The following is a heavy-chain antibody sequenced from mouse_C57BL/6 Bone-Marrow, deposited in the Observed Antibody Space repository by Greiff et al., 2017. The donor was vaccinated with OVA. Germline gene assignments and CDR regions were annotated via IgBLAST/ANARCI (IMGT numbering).Heavy chain of an antibody. CDR3: ARPHYYGSSYPFAY. V-gene: IGHV5-9*01. Sequence: EVQGVESGGGLVKPGGSLKLSCAASGFTFSSYTMSWVRQTPEKRLEWVATISSGGGNTYYPDSVKGRFTISRDNAKITLYLQMSSLRSEDTALYYCARPHYYGSSYPFAYWGQGTLVTVSA. J-gene: IGHJ3*01. D-gene: IGHD1-1*01. CDR2: ISSGGGNT. CDR1: GFTFSSYT.